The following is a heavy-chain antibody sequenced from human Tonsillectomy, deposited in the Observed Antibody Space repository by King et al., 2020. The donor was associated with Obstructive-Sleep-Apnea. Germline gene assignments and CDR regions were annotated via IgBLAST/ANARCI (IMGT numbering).Heavy chain of an antibody. D-gene: IGHD3-22*01. J-gene: IGHJ4*02. CDR2: SNSDGSST. CDR3: VRARWYYDSPEPFWD. V-gene: IGHV3-74*01. CDR1: GFTFSSYW. Sequence: VQLVESGGGLVQPGGSLRLSCAASGFTFSSYWMHWVRQAPGKGLVWVSRSNSDGSSTTYADAVNGRFTISRDNAKNTLYLQMNSLRAEETAVYYCVRARWYYDSPEPFWDWGQGTLVTVSS.